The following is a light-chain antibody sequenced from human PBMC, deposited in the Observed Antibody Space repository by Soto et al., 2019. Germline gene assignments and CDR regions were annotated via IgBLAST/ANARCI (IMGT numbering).Light chain of an antibody. CDR2: GNS. V-gene: IGLV1-40*01. J-gene: IGLJ2*01. Sequence: QSVLTQPPSVSGAPGQRVTISCTGSSSNIGAGYDVHRDQQLPGTAPKLLIYGNSNRPSGVPDRFSGSKSGTSASLAITGLQAEDEADYSCQSYDSSLSGSTVFGGGTKLTVL. CDR1: SSNIGAGYD. CDR3: QSYDSSLSGSTV.